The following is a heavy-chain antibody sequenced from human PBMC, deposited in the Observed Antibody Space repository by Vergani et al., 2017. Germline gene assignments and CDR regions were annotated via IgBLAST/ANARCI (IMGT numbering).Heavy chain of an antibody. J-gene: IGHJ6*02. Sequence: EVQLVESGGGLVQPGGSLRLSCAATGFTFSSYSMNWVRQAPGKGLEWVSYISSSSSTIYYADSVKGRFTISRDNAKNSLYLQMNSLRSEDTAVYYCASRDITIFGVVIIRGYYYYGMDVWGQGTTVTVSS. D-gene: IGHD3-3*01. V-gene: IGHV3-48*01. CDR2: ISSSSSTI. CDR3: ASRDITIFGVVIIRGYYYYGMDV. CDR1: GFTFSSYS.